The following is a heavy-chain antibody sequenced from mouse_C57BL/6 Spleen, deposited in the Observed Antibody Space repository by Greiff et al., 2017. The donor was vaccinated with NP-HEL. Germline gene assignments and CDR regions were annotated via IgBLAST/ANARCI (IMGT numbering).Heavy chain of an antibody. D-gene: IGHD2-5*01. Sequence: EVQLVESGGGLVKPGGSLKLSCAAPGFTFSDYGMHWVRQAPEKGLEWVAYISSGSSTIYYADTVKGRFTISRDNAKNTLFLQMTSLRSEDTAMYYCARRMGSNYVSYYAMDYWGQGTSVTVSS. J-gene: IGHJ4*01. CDR2: ISSGSSTI. CDR1: GFTFSDYG. V-gene: IGHV5-17*01. CDR3: ARRMGSNYVSYYAMDY.